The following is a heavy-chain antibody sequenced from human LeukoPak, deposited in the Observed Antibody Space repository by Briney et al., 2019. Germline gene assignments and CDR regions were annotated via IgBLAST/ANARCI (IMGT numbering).Heavy chain of an antibody. Sequence: GGSLRLSCAASGFTFSSYAMHWVRQAPGKRLEWVSFISSSSNYMSYADSVKGRFTISRDNAKNSLYLQMNSLRAEDTAVYYCARPLDSSNNYFGYWGQGTLVTVSA. CDR2: ISSSSNYM. J-gene: IGHJ4*02. V-gene: IGHV3-21*01. CDR3: ARPLDSSNNYFGY. D-gene: IGHD6-13*01. CDR1: GFTFSSYA.